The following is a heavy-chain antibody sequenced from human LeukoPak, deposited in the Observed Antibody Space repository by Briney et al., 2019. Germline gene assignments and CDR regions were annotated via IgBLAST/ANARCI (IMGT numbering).Heavy chain of an antibody. Sequence: GASVKVSCKASGYTFTSYAMSWVRQAPGKGLEWVSAISGSGGSTYYADSVKGRFTISRDNSKNTLYLQMNSLRAEDTAVYYCAKIVVVPAAIHPPDYWGQGTLVTVSS. V-gene: IGHV3-23*01. J-gene: IGHJ4*02. D-gene: IGHD2-2*02. CDR3: AKIVVVPAAIHPPDY. CDR2: ISGSGGST. CDR1: GYTFTSYA.